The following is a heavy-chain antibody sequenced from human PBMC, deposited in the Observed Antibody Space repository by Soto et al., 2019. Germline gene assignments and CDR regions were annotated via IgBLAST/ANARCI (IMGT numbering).Heavy chain of an antibody. Sequence: PGGSLRLSCVGSGFIFSNYGMHWVRQAPGKGLEWVAFISYDGSDILYGDSVKGRFTISRDNSKSTLFLHMNRPTAEDTAIYFCAIVRVADSSLDHWGQGTRGTVSS. D-gene: IGHD3-10*02. V-gene: IGHV3-30*02. J-gene: IGHJ4*02. CDR2: ISYDGSDI. CDR3: AIVRVADSSLDH. CDR1: GFIFSNYG.